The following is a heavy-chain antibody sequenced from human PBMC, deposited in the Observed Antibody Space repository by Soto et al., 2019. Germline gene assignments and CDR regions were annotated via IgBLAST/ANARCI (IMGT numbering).Heavy chain of an antibody. CDR1: GFTFSGHW. D-gene: IGHD2-2*01. CDR2: INTDGGSS. V-gene: IGHV3-74*03. CDR3: AREAGYCSRTSCYRRAFDT. Sequence: GGSLRLSCAASGFTFSGHWMHWVRQVPGKGLEWVSRINTDGGSSAYADSVKGRFTISRDNAKNTLYLQINGLRAEDTAVYYCAREAGYCSRTSCYRRAFDTPGQGTTVTVSS. J-gene: IGHJ3*02.